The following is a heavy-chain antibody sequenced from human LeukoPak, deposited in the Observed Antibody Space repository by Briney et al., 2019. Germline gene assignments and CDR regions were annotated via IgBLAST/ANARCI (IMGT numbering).Heavy chain of an antibody. D-gene: IGHD1-26*01. CDR3: AKVIGMGELPVADFDY. Sequence: GGSLRLSCAASGFTFSSYAMSWVRQAPGKGLEWVSGISGSGDNTYYADSVKGRFTISRDNSKNTLYLQMNSLRAEDTAVYYCAKVIGMGELPVADFDYWGQGTLVTVSS. CDR2: ISGSGDNT. V-gene: IGHV3-23*01. J-gene: IGHJ4*02. CDR1: GFTFSSYA.